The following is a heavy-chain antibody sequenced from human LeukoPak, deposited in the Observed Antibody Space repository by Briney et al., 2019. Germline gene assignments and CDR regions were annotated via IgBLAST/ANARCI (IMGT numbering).Heavy chain of an antibody. Sequence: ASVKVSFKGSGGSFTNNAMSWVRQAPGQGPEWMGRILPIFGTAEYADRFQGRLTLTVDKSTTTAYIELTSLQIEDTALYFCTRGKGLLGHFDFWGQGTLVTVSS. CDR2: ILPIFGTA. V-gene: IGHV1-69*06. CDR3: TRGKGLLGHFDF. J-gene: IGHJ4*02. CDR1: GGSFTNNA. D-gene: IGHD3/OR15-3a*01.